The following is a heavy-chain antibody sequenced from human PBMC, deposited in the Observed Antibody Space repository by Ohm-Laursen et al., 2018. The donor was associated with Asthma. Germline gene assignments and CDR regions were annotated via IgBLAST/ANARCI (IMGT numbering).Heavy chain of an antibody. J-gene: IGHJ1*01. Sequence: GSLRLSCAASGFTFNTYWMHWVRQAPGKGLVWVSRISSDGSTTNNADSVKGRFTISRDNAKNTLYLQMNSLRAEDTAVYYCARPYCSGGSCYAYFHHWGQGTLVTVSS. V-gene: IGHV3-74*01. CDR3: ARPYCSGGSCYAYFHH. CDR1: GFTFNTYW. D-gene: IGHD2-15*01. CDR2: ISSDGSTT.